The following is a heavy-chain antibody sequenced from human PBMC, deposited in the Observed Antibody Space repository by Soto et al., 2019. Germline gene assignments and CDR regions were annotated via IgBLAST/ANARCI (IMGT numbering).Heavy chain of an antibody. CDR2: ITSSGTTV. Sequence: EVHLVESGGGLVQPGGSLRLSCAAPGFTFSSYSLNWVRQASGKGLEWVSCITSSGTTVYYADSVRGRFTISRDNAKNSLYLQMNSLRDDDTAVYYCARGSSNWAYYFDFWGQGTLVTVSS. CDR1: GFTFSSYS. V-gene: IGHV3-48*02. J-gene: IGHJ4*02. D-gene: IGHD6-13*01. CDR3: ARGSSNWAYYFDF.